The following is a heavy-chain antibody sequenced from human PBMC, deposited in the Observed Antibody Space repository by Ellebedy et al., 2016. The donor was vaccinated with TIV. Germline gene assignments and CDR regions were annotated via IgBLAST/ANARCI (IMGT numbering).Heavy chain of an antibody. Sequence: MPSETLSLTCTVSGGSIRTSIYYWGWIRQPPGKGLEWFGTMSYSGSTYYNPSLKSRVTISVDTSKNQFSLKLSSVTAADAAVYYCARDEYNISWFKYWGQGTLVTVSS. V-gene: IGHV4-39*07. CDR2: MSYSGST. D-gene: IGHD6-13*01. CDR3: ARDEYNISWFKY. CDR1: GGSIRTSIYY. J-gene: IGHJ4*02.